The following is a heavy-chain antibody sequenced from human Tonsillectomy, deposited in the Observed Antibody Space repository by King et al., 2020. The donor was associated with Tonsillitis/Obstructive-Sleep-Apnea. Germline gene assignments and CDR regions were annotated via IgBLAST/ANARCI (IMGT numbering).Heavy chain of an antibody. D-gene: IGHD3-16*01. V-gene: IGHV3-30*01. CDR3: ARSYYDYIWGSSHPNHH. CDR1: GFTFSSYA. J-gene: IGHJ5*02. CDR2: ISYDGSNK. Sequence: VQLVESGGGVVQPGRSLRLSCAASGFTFSSYAMHWVRRAPGKGLEWVAVISYDGSNKYYADSVKGRFTISRDNSKNTLYLQMNSLRAEDTAVYYCARSYYDYIWGSSHPNHHWGQGTLVTVSS.